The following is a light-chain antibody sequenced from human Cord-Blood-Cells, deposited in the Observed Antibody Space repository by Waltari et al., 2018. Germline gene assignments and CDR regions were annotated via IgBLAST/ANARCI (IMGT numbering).Light chain of an antibody. CDR1: SSDVGGYNL. CDR2: EGS. J-gene: IGLJ3*02. CDR3: CSYAGSSTLV. Sequence: QSALTQPASVSGSPGQSITLSCTGTSSDVGGYNLFSWYQQHPGKAPKLMIYEGSKRPSGVSNRFSGSKSGNTASLTISGLQAEDEADYYCCSYAGSSTLVFGGGTKLTVL. V-gene: IGLV2-23*01.